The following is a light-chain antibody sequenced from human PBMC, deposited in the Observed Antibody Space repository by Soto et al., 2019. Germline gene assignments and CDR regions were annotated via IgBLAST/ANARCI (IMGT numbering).Light chain of an antibody. CDR3: QQYNRYPYT. Sequence: DIQMTQSPSTLSASTGDRATITCRASQSISSWLAWYQQKPGKAPKLLIYDASTMPTGVPARFSGSGSGTEFTLSISSLQPDDFAAYYCQQYNRYPYTFGPGTKLEI. V-gene: IGKV1-5*01. CDR2: DAS. CDR1: QSISSW. J-gene: IGKJ2*01.